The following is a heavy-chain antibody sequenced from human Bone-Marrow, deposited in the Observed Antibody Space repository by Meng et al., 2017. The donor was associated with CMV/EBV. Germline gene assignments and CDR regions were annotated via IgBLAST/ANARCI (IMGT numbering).Heavy chain of an antibody. CDR2: ISYDGSNK. V-gene: IGHV3-30-3*02. CDR3: AKPQFYYYDSSGYYYVGPFDP. Sequence: SYAMHWVRQAPGKGLEWVAVISYDGSNKYYADSVKGRFTISRDNSKNTLYLQMNSLRAEDTAVYYCAKPQFYYYDSSGYYYVGPFDPWGQGTLVTVSS. CDR1: SYA. J-gene: IGHJ5*02. D-gene: IGHD3-22*01.